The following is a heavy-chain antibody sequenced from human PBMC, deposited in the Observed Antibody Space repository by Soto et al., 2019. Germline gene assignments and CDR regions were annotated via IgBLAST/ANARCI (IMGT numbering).Heavy chain of an antibody. CDR3: ARGSSSSWSRYYFDF. J-gene: IGHJ4*02. CDR2: ISFDGSNK. Sequence: PGGSLRLSCAASGFTFSSYAIHWVRQAPGKGLEWVAVISFDGSNKHNADSVKGRFTISRDNSKNTLSLQINSLTDDDTAVYYCARGSSSSWSRYYFDFWGQGTLVTV. CDR1: GFTFSSYA. V-gene: IGHV3-30-3*01. D-gene: IGHD6-13*01.